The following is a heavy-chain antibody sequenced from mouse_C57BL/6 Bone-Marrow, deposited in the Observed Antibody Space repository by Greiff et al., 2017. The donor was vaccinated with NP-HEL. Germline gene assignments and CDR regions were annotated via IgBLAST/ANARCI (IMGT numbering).Heavy chain of an antibody. D-gene: IGHD2-3*01. CDR2: IYPRDGST. V-gene: IGHV1-78*01. J-gene: IGHJ1*03. CDR3: ARWGYGYYSWYFDV. Sequence: VKVVESDAELVKPGASVKISCKVSGYTFTDHTIHWMKQRPEQGLEWIGYIYPRDGSTKYNEKFKGKATLTADKSSSTAYMQLNSLTSEDSAVYFCARWGYGYYSWYFDVWGTGTTVTVSS. CDR1: GYTFTDHT.